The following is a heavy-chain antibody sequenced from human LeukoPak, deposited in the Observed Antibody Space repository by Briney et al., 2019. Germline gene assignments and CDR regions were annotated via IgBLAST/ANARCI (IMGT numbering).Heavy chain of an antibody. CDR1: GYTFTSYD. CDR3: ARGEITMVRGVISSYYYYMDV. CDR2: MNPNSGNT. J-gene: IGHJ6*03. Sequence: ASVKVSCKASGYTFTSYDINWVRQATGQGLEWMGWMNPNSGNTGCAQKFQGRVTMTRNTSISTAYMELSSLRSEDTAVYYCARGEITMVRGVISSYYYYMDVWGKGTTVTISS. D-gene: IGHD3-10*01. V-gene: IGHV1-8*01.